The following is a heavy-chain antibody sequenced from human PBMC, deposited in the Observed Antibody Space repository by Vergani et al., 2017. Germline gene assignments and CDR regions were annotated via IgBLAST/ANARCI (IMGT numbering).Heavy chain of an antibody. CDR2: VLFDGSNE. CDR1: GFTFNRYG. D-gene: IGHD2-15*01. Sequence: VQLVESGGGLVKPGGSLRLSCVASGFTFNRYGMQLVRQAPGKGLEWVAYVLFDGSNEYYADSVKGRFIVSRDNSNDALYLQMNILRTDDTAVYYCARDLAYCHEGSCALWGQGSVVTVSS. J-gene: IGHJ4*02. V-gene: IGHV3-30*02. CDR3: ARDLAYCHEGSCAL.